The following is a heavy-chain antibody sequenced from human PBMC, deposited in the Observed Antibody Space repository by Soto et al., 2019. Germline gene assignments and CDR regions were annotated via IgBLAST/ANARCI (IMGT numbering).Heavy chain of an antibody. CDR2: IAYDGSNR. J-gene: IGHJ5*02. Sequence: QVQLVESGGGVVQPGRSLRLSCAASGFSISRSAMHWVRQAPGKGLEWVAVIAYDGSNRWYADSEKGRFTISRDNSKNTVYLQMSSLRGEDTAVYYCAIYLQAGTDHVKWFATGGQGTRFTVSS. D-gene: IGHD2-21*01. V-gene: IGHV3-30*04. CDR1: GFSISRSA. CDR3: AIYLQAGTDHVKWFAT.